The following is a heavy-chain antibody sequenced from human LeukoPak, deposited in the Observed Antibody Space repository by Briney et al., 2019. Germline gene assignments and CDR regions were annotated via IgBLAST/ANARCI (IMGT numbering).Heavy chain of an antibody. CDR1: GGSISSGDYY. V-gene: IGHV4-61*08. Sequence: SETLSLTCTVSGGSISSGDYYWSWIRQPPGKGLEWIGYIYYSGSTYYNPSLKSRVTISVDTSKNQFSLKLSSVTAADTAVYYCARWGDCGGDCQPNDDAFDIWGQGTMVTVSS. D-gene: IGHD2-21*02. CDR2: IYYSGST. CDR3: ARWGDCGGDCQPNDDAFDI. J-gene: IGHJ3*02.